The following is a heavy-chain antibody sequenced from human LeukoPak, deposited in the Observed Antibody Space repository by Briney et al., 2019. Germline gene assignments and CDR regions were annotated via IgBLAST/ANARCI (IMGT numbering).Heavy chain of an antibody. D-gene: IGHD7-27*01. Sequence: GGSLRLSCVASGFTFVHFSMHWVRQAPGKGLEWVAFVSGEQTDKYYADSVKGRFTISRDNSRNTLFLEMNSLRPDDTVVYYCARDQPGTYTMSSTWGQGTLVTVSS. V-gene: IGHV3-30*04. CDR1: GFTFVHFS. CDR2: VSGEQTDK. CDR3: ARDQPGTYTMSST. J-gene: IGHJ5*02.